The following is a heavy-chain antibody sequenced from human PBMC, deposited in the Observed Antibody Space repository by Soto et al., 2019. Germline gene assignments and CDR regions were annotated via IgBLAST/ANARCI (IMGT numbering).Heavy chain of an antibody. Sequence: SETLSLTCTVSGGSISSSSYYWGWIRQPPGKGLEWIGSIYYSGSTYYNPSLKSRVTISVDTSKNQFSLKLSSVTAADTAVYYCARANYFDSSGPFDYWGPGTLVTVSS. J-gene: IGHJ4*02. CDR1: GGSISSSSYY. D-gene: IGHD3-22*01. V-gene: IGHV4-39*01. CDR2: IYYSGST. CDR3: ARANYFDSSGPFDY.